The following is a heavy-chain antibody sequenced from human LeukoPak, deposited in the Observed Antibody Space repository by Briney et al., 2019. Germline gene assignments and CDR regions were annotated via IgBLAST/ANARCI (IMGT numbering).Heavy chain of an antibody. Sequence: GGSLRLSCAASGFTFDDYAMHWVRQAPGKGLEWVSGISWNSGSIGYADSVKGRFTISRDNAKNSLYLQMNSLRAEDMALYYCARLRGVRGSLFDIWGQGTMVTVSS. J-gene: IGHJ3*02. CDR1: GFTFDDYA. D-gene: IGHD3-10*01. CDR2: ISWNSGSI. CDR3: ARLRGVRGSLFDI. V-gene: IGHV3-9*03.